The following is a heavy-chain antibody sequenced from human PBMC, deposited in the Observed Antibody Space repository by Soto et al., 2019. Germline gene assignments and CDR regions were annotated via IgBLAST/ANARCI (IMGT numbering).Heavy chain of an antibody. Sequence: QLQLQESGSGLVKPSQTLSLTCAVSGGSISSGGYSWSWIRQPPGKGLEWIGYIYHSGSTYYNPSLNRRVTISVDRSKNQFSLKLSSVTASDTTVYYCARGQVVAAQHWGQGTLVTVSS. V-gene: IGHV4-30-2*01. J-gene: IGHJ1*01. CDR1: GGSISSGGYS. CDR2: IYHSGST. CDR3: ARGQVVAAQH. D-gene: IGHD2-15*01.